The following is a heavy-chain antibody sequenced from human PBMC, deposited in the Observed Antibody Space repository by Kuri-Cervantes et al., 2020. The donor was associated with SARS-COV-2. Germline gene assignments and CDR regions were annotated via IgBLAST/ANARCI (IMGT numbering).Heavy chain of an antibody. CDR2: MNPNSGNT. CDR3: ARVYGGPLDY. V-gene: IGHV1-8*03. J-gene: IGHJ4*02. Sequence: ASVKVSCKPSGGTLSTYAINWVRQATGQGLEWMGWMNPNSGNTGYAQKFQGRVTITRNTSISTAYMELSSLRSEDTAVYYCARVYGGPLDYWGQGTLVTVSS. CDR1: GGTLSTYA. D-gene: IGHD4-23*01.